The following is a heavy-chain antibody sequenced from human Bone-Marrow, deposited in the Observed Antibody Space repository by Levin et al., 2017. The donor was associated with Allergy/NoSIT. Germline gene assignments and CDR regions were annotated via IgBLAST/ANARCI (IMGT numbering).Heavy chain of an antibody. V-gene: IGHV3-30*04. Sequence: LSLPCAASGFTFSSYAMHWVRQAPGKGLEWVAVISYDGSNKYYADSVKGRFTISRDNSKNTLYLQMNSLRAEDTAVYYCARVGPGMYYDFWSGYNLGMDVWGQGTTVTVSS. J-gene: IGHJ6*02. CDR2: ISYDGSNK. D-gene: IGHD3-3*01. CDR1: GFTFSSYA. CDR3: ARVGPGMYYDFWSGYNLGMDV.